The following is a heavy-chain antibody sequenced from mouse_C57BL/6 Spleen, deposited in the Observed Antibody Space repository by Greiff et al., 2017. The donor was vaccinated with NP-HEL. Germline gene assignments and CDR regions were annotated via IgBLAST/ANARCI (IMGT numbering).Heavy chain of an antibody. Sequence: EVQLQQSGPGLVKPSQSLSLTCSVTGYSITSGYYWNWIRQFPGNKLEWMGYISYDGSNHYNPSLKNRISITRDTSKNPFFLKLNSVTTEDTATYYCARGFYDYDGYFDYWGQGTTLTVSS. J-gene: IGHJ2*01. CDR2: ISYDGSN. CDR3: ARGFYDYDGYFDY. CDR1: GYSITSGYY. V-gene: IGHV3-6*01. D-gene: IGHD2-4*01.